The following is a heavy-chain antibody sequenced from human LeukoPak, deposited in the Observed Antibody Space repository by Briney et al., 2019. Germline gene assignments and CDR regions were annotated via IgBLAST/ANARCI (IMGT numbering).Heavy chain of an antibody. Sequence: ASVKVSCKASGGTFISYAVSWVRQAPGQGLEWMGRIIPIFGTANYAQKVQVRVTITTDTSTSTAYMELRSLRSDDTAVFYCARDLVDGVGAPGAYWGQGALVTVSS. V-gene: IGHV1-69*05. D-gene: IGHD1-26*01. CDR3: ARDLVDGVGAPGAY. CDR2: IIPIFGTA. CDR1: GGTFISYA. J-gene: IGHJ4*02.